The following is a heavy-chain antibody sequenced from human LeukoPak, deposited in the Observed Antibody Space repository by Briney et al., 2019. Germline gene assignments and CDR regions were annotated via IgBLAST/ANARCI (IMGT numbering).Heavy chain of an antibody. CDR1: GIIVSNYA. J-gene: IGHJ4*02. CDR2: ISGSGGTT. D-gene: IGHD2-2*01. V-gene: IGHV3-23*01. Sequence: GGSLRLSRAASGIIVSNYAMSWVRQAPGKGLEWVSSISGSGGTTYYTGSVKGRFTVSRDDSKNTLYLQMNSLRVEDSALYYCARVTSPTSYGPVDYWGQGTLVTVSS. CDR3: ARVTSPTSYGPVDY.